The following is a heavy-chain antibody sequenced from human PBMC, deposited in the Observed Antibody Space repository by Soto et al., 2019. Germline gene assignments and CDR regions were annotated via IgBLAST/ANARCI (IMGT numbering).Heavy chain of an antibody. V-gene: IGHV3-21*01. CDR3: ARDGVAGYYFDY. Sequence: GGSLRLSCAASGFTFSSYSMNWVRQAPGKGLEWVSSISSSSSYIYYADSVKGRFTISRDNAKNSLYLQMNSLRAEDTAVYYCARDGVAGYYFDYWGQGTLVTVSS. J-gene: IGHJ4*02. CDR2: ISSSSSYI. D-gene: IGHD6-19*01. CDR1: GFTFSSYS.